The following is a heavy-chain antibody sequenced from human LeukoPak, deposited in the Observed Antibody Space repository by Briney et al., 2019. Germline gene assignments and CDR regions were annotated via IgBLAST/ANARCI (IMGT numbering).Heavy chain of an antibody. V-gene: IGHV4-38-2*02. Sequence: SETLSLTCTVSGYSISSGYYWGWIRQPPGKGLEWIGSIYHSGSTNYNPSLKSRVTISVDTSKNQFSLKLSSVTAADTAVYYCARRGDYGGNLDYWGQGTLVTVSS. CDR3: ARRGDYGGNLDY. D-gene: IGHD4-23*01. CDR2: IYHSGST. CDR1: GYSISSGYY. J-gene: IGHJ4*02.